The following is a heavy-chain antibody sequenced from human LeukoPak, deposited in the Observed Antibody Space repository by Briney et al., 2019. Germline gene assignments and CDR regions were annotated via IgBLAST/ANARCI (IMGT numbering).Heavy chain of an antibody. Sequence: PGGSLRLSCAASGFTFDRFTIHWVRQTPGKGLEWVSGINWNGGSTGYADSVKGRFTISRDNAKNSLYLQMDSLSAEDTAFYYCAKNLGSGWYFPFDYWGQGTLVTVSS. J-gene: IGHJ4*02. CDR1: GFTFDRFT. V-gene: IGHV3-20*04. CDR2: INWNGGST. CDR3: AKNLGSGWYFPFDY. D-gene: IGHD6-19*01.